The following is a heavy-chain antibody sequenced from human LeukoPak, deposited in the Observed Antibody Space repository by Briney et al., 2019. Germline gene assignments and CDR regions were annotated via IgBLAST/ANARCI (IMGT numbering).Heavy chain of an antibody. J-gene: IGHJ4*02. CDR3: ATVVAVVGKRVFDY. D-gene: IGHD6-19*01. CDR1: GYTLTELS. CDR2: FDPEDGET. V-gene: IGHV1-24*01. Sequence: ASVKVSCKVSGYTLTELSMHWVRQAPGKGLEWMGGFDPEDGETIYAQKFQGRVIMTEDTSTDTAYMELSSLRSEDTAVYYCATVVAVVGKRVFDYWGQGTLVTVSS.